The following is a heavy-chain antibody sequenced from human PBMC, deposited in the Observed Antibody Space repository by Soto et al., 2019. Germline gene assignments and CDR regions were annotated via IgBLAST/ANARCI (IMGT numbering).Heavy chain of an antibody. J-gene: IGHJ4*02. CDR2: IWYDGSNK. CDR3: ARSFGVAAAGPFDY. D-gene: IGHD6-13*01. V-gene: IGHV3-33*08. Sequence: PGGSLRLSCAASGFTFSSYGIHWVRQAPGKGLEWVAVIWYDGSNKYYADSVKGRFTISRDNSKNTLYLQMNSLRVEDTAVYYCARSFGVAAAGPFDYWGQGTLVTVSS. CDR1: GFTFSSYG.